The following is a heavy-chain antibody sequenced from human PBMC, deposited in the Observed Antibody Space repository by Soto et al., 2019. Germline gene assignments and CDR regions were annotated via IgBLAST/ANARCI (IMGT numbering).Heavy chain of an antibody. D-gene: IGHD6-13*01. V-gene: IGHV1-69*13. CDR2: IIPIFGTA. Sequence: SVKVSCKASGCTFSSYAISWVRQAPGQGLEWMGGIIPIFGTANYAQKFQGRVTITADETTSTAYMELSSLRSEDTAVYYCARGALIAAAGRHAFDIWGQGTMVTVSS. J-gene: IGHJ3*02. CDR1: GCTFSSYA. CDR3: ARGALIAAAGRHAFDI.